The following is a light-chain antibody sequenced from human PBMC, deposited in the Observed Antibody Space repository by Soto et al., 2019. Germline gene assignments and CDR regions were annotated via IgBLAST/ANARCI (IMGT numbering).Light chain of an antibody. J-gene: IGKJ1*01. CDR3: QQYNNWPGT. CDR1: QSVSSK. Sequence: EIVLTQSPGTLSVSPGERATLSCRASQSVSSKLAWYQQKPGQAPRLLFYGASTGATGIPARFSGSGSETEFTLSISSLQSEDFAFYSCQQYNNWPGTFGEGTKVEIK. CDR2: GAS. V-gene: IGKV3-15*01.